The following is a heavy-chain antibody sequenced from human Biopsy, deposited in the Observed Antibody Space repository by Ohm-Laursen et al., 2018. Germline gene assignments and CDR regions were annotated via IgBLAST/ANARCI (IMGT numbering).Heavy chain of an antibody. Sequence: PPGTLSLTCTVSGGSMSSYYWTWIRQPPGKGLEWIGYIYNSGSTNYNPSLKSRVTISVAVDTPKSQFSLRLSSVTAADTAMYYCARGEAGVYDALDIWGQGTMVIVSS. CDR2: IYNSGST. CDR3: ARGEAGVYDALDI. V-gene: IGHV4-59*01. CDR1: GGSMSSYY. J-gene: IGHJ3*02. D-gene: IGHD5/OR15-5a*01.